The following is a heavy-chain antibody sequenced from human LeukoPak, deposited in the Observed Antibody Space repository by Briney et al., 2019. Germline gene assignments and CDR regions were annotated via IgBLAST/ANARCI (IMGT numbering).Heavy chain of an antibody. V-gene: IGHV3-23*01. CDR3: AKDITIFGVVSNWFDP. CDR2: ISGSGGST. Sequence: GGSLRLSCAASGFTFSSYAMSWVRQAPGKGLEWVSAISGSGGSTYYADSVKGRFTISRDNSKNTLYVQMNSLRAEDTAVYYCAKDITIFGVVSNWFDPWGQGTLVTVSS. D-gene: IGHD3-3*01. CDR1: GFTFSSYA. J-gene: IGHJ5*02.